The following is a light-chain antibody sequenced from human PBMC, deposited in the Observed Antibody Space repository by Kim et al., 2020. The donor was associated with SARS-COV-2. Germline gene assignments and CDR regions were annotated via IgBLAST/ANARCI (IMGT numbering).Light chain of an antibody. CDR3: QVWDSSSDHWV. Sequence: APGKTGRITCGGNNIGSKSVHWYQQKPRQAPVLVIYYDSDRPSGIPERFSGSNSGNTATLTISRVEAGDEADYYCQVWDSSSDHWVFGGGTKLTVL. CDR2: YDS. V-gene: IGLV3-21*04. J-gene: IGLJ3*02. CDR1: NIGSKS.